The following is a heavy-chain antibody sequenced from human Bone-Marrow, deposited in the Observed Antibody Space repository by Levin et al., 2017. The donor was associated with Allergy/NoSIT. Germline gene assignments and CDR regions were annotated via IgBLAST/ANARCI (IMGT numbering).Heavy chain of an antibody. CDR1: GFTFNDYT. V-gene: IGHV3-9*01. Sequence: SLKISCAGSGFTFNDYTMHWVRQAPGKGLEWVSDISGNSGAIGYAPSVKGRFTISRDNADNSLYLQMNSLTPEDTAVYYCARDRTKGGILSGRGYALDVWGQGTMVTVS. CDR2: ISGNSGAI. CDR3: ARDRTKGGILSGRGYALDV. J-gene: IGHJ3*01. D-gene: IGHD3-9*01.